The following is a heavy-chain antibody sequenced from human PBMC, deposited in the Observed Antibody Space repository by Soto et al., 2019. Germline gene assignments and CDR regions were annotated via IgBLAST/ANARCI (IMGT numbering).Heavy chain of an antibody. J-gene: IGHJ4*02. D-gene: IGHD3-10*01. CDR3: ARITMVRGVSPDFDY. CDR2: INPSGGST. CDR1: GYTFTSYG. Sequence: ASVKVSCKASGYTFTSYGISWVRQAPGQGLEWMGIINPSGGSTSYAQKFQGRVTMTRDTSTSTVYMELSSLRSEDTAVYYCARITMVRGVSPDFDYWGQGTLVTVSS. V-gene: IGHV1-46*03.